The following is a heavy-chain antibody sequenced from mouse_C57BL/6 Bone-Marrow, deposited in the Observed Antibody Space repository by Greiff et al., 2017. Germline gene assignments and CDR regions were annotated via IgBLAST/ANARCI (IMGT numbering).Heavy chain of an antibody. CDR3: ARREDYGNRYWYFDV. Sequence: QVHVKQPGTELVKPGASVKLSCKASGYTFTSYWMHWVKQRPGQGLEWIGNINPSNGGTNYNEKFKSKATLTVDKSSSTAYMQLSSLTSEDSAVYYCARREDYGNRYWYFDVWGTGTTVTVSS. J-gene: IGHJ1*03. V-gene: IGHV1-53*01. CDR1: GYTFTSYW. CDR2: INPSNGGT. D-gene: IGHD2-1*01.